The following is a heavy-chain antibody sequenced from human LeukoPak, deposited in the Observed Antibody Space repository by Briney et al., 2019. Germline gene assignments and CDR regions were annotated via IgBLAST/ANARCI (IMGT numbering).Heavy chain of an antibody. V-gene: IGHV3-21*04. CDR2: ITSSTTYI. CDR1: GLTFSSYS. CDR3: ARVRGGYSYGYGAMDV. D-gene: IGHD5-18*01. Sequence: GGSLRLSCAASGLTFSSYSMDWVRQAPGKGLEWVSSITSSTTYIYYADSLKGRCTVSRDNAKNSLYLQMNSLRAEDTAVYYCARVRGGYSYGYGAMDVWGKGTTVTVSS. J-gene: IGHJ6*03.